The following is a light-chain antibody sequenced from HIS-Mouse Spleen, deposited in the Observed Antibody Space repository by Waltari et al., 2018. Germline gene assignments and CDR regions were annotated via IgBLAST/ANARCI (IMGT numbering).Light chain of an antibody. CDR3: CSYAGSITFVV. Sequence: QSALTKHASVSGSPGQWITISCNGTTSAVGSYNLVSWYQHPPGKAPKLMIYEGSKRPSGVSNRFSGSKSGNTASLTISGLQAEDEADYYCCSYAGSITFVVFGGGTKLTVL. J-gene: IGLJ2*01. CDR2: EGS. V-gene: IGLV2-23*03. CDR1: TSAVGSYNL.